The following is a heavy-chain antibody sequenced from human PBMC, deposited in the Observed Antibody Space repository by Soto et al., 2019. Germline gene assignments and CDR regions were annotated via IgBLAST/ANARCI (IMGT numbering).Heavy chain of an antibody. CDR1: GASIAGGSYY. V-gene: IGHV4-30-4*01. D-gene: IGHD5-12*01. CDR3: ARDQYSGYDFAL. Sequence: QVQLRESGPGLVKPSQTLLLTCSVSGASIAGGSYYLSWLRQPPGKGLEWIGYIPSRGRSFYHPFLASRSTISSDKSKNQRSLQLASLTAADTSVYYCARDQYSGYDFALWGQGTLVTV. J-gene: IGHJ5*02. CDR2: IPSRGRS.